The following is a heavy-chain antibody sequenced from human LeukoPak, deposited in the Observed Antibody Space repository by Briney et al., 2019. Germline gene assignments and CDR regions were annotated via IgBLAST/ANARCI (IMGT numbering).Heavy chain of an antibody. CDR3: ARGTKTGNTGYDWNY. J-gene: IGHJ4*02. CDR1: GASISPYY. D-gene: IGHD5-12*01. V-gene: IGHV4-59*01. CDR2: IHYSGST. Sequence: SETLSLTCSVSGASISPYYRSWMRRPPGRGLEWIGYIHYSGSTNYNPSLQSRVTISLDTSTKQFSLNLRSVTAADTGVYYCARGTKTGNTGYDWNYWGQGSLVTVSS.